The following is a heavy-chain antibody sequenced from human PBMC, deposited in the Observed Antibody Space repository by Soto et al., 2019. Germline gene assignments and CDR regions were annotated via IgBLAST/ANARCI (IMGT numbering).Heavy chain of an antibody. V-gene: IGHV3-48*02. CDR1: GLTFSTYG. CDR3: ARQRNGAGDV. CDR2: ITSSTTI. Sequence: LVESGGGLVQPGGSLRLSCEASGLTFSTYGFNWVRQAPGKGLEWVLYITSSTTIYYADSVRGRFTTSRDNAKNSLYLQMNSLRDEDTAVYYCARQRNGAGDVWGQGTTVTVSS. J-gene: IGHJ6*02. D-gene: IGHD1-1*01.